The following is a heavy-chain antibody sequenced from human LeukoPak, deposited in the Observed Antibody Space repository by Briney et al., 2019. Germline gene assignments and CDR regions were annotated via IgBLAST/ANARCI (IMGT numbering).Heavy chain of an antibody. CDR1: GFTFSSYA. Sequence: GGSLRLSCAASGFTFSSYAMHWVRQAPGKGLEYVSAISSNGGSTYYANSVKGRFTISRDNSKNTLYLQMGSLRAEDMAVYYCAREAYDSSGYLYYFDYWGQGTLVTVSS. CDR2: ISSNGGST. V-gene: IGHV3-64*01. D-gene: IGHD3-22*01. CDR3: AREAYDSSGYLYYFDY. J-gene: IGHJ4*02.